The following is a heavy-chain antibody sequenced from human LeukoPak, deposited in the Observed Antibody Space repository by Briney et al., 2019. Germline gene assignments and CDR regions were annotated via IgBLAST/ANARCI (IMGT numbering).Heavy chain of an antibody. CDR3: ASSNYDFWSGYYGSWFDP. D-gene: IGHD3-3*01. J-gene: IGHJ5*02. Sequence: SVKVSCKASGGTFSSYAISWVRQAPGQGLEWMGRIIPIFGTANYAQKFQGRVTITTDESTSTAYMELSSLRSEDTAVYYCASSNYDFWSGYYGSWFDPWGQGTLVTVSS. CDR2: IIPIFGTA. CDR1: GGTFSSYA. V-gene: IGHV1-69*05.